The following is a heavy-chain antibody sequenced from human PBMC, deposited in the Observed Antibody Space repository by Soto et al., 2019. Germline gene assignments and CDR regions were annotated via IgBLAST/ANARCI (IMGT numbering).Heavy chain of an antibody. V-gene: IGHV3-23*01. CDR3: ARVVHDRYCSSTSCYVRDYYYYGMDV. D-gene: IGHD2-2*01. Sequence: SGGSLRLSCAASGFTFSSYAMSWVRQAPGKGLEWVSAISGSGGSTYYAVSVKGRFTIFRDNSKNTLYLQMNSLRAEDTAVYYCARVVHDRYCSSTSCYVRDYYYYGMDVWGQGTTVTVSS. CDR1: GFTFSSYA. J-gene: IGHJ6*02. CDR2: ISGSGGST.